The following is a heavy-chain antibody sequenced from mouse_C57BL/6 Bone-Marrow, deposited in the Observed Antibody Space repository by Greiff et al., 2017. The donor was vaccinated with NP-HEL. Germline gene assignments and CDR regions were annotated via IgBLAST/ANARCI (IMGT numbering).Heavy chain of an antibody. V-gene: IGHV1-59*01. J-gene: IGHJ4*01. CDR1: GYTFTSYW. CDR2: IDPSDSYT. Sequence: VQLQQPGAELVRPGTSVKLSCKASGYTFTSYWMHWVKQRPGQGLEWIGVIDPSDSYTNYNQKFKGKATLTVDTSASSAYMQLSSLTSEDAAVYYCARSYITTFMDYWGQGTSVTVSS. CDR3: ARSYITTFMDY. D-gene: IGHD1-1*01.